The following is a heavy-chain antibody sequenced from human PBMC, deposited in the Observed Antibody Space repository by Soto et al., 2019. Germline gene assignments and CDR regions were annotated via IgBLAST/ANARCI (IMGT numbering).Heavy chain of an antibody. D-gene: IGHD3-9*01. J-gene: IGHJ2*01. CDR3: ARDPGIPGRYWYFDL. CDR2: INPKSGHT. CDR1: GYTFRNYY. Sequence: QVQLVQSGAEVKKPGASVKVSCKASGYTFRNYYMHWVRQAPGQGLEWMGWINPKSGHTNYAQNFQGRVIMTRDTSISTAYLEVTWLTSDDSAVLYCARDPGIPGRYWYFDLWGRGTLVTVSS. V-gene: IGHV1-2*02.